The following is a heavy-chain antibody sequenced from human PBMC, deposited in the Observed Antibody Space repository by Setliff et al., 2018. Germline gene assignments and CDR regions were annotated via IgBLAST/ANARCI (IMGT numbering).Heavy chain of an antibody. Sequence: SETLSLTCDVSNFSISIGYYWGWVRQPPGKGLEWIATIYYGGGTYYNPSLKSRVTISLDMSKNHSSLRLNWMTAAHTAVYFCARHRRPDYDDFISWYFDLWGRGTLVTVSS. D-gene: IGHD3-22*01. J-gene: IGHJ2*01. CDR3: ARHRRPDYDDFISWYFDL. CDR1: NFSISIGYY. CDR2: IYYGGGT. V-gene: IGHV4-38-2*01.